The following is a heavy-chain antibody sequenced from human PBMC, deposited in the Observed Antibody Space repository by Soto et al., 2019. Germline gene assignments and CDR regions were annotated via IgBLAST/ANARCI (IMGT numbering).Heavy chain of an antibody. D-gene: IGHD3-3*01. CDR1: GFTFDDYA. CDR3: AKDNYDFWSGSQLSYYFDY. CDR2: ISWNSGSI. J-gene: IGHJ4*02. Sequence: PGGSLRLSCAASGFTFDDYAMHWVRQAPGKGLEWVSGISWNSGSIGYADSVKGRFTISRDNAKNSLYLQMNSLRAEDTALYYCAKDNYDFWSGSQLSYYFDYWGQGTLVTVSS. V-gene: IGHV3-9*01.